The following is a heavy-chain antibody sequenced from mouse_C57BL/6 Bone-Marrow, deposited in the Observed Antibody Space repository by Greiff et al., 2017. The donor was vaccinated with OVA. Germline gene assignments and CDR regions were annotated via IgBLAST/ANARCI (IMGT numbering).Heavy chain of an antibody. Sequence: QVHVKQSGPGLVAPSQSLSITCTVSGFSLTSYGVDWVRQSPGKGLEWLGVIWGVGSTNYNSALKSRLSISKDNSKSQVFLKMNSLQTDDTAMYYCASASSGYDYAMDYWGQGTSVTVSS. J-gene: IGHJ4*01. CDR1: GFSLTSYG. CDR3: ASASSGYDYAMDY. CDR2: IWGVGST. V-gene: IGHV2-6*01. D-gene: IGHD3-2*02.